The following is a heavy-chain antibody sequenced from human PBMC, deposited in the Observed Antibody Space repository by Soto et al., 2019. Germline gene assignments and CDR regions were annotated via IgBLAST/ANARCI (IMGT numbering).Heavy chain of an antibody. D-gene: IGHD3-22*01. V-gene: IGHV4-39*02. CDR1: GGSISSSSYY. CDR3: AGGNYGSSGYYGFDY. J-gene: IGHJ4*02. CDR2: IYYSGST. Sequence: SETLSLTCTVSGGSISSSSYYWGWIRQPPGKGLEWIGNIYYSGSTYYNPSLKSRVTISVDTSKNQFSLKLSSVTAADTAVYYCAGGNYGSSGYYGFDYWGQGTLVTVSS.